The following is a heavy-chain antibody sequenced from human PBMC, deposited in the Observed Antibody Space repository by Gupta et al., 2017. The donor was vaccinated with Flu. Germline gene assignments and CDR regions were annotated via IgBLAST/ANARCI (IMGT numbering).Heavy chain of an antibody. Sequence: QLVVSGGGLVQPGWSLRLSCEPSATPFNDYEFRVVRLTPGKGLEWIAFINNKAVTCYTESMRGRVVISRDNAGNSLYLQMNSLRVEDMALYYCARGHWDAWGQGTLVTVS. J-gene: IGHJ5*02. CDR3: ARGHWDA. CDR1: ATPFNDYE. V-gene: IGHV3-48*03. CDR2: INNKAVT.